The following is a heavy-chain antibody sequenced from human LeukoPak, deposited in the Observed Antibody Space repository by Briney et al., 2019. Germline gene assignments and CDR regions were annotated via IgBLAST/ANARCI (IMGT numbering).Heavy chain of an antibody. CDR1: GFVVSATS. CDR3: AKTTSPDDARWPYFDS. J-gene: IGHJ4*02. D-gene: IGHD1-14*01. CDR2: IYSGNT. Sequence: GGSLRLSCAASGFVVSATSMSWVRQPPGKGLEWVSIIYSGNTRYADSVKGRFTISRHDSENTVSLQMNSLLLEDTAVYFCAKTTSPDDARWPYFDSWGQGILVTVSS. V-gene: IGHV3-53*04.